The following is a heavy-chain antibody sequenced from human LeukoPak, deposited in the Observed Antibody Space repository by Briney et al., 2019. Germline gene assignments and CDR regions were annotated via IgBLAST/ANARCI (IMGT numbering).Heavy chain of an antibody. Sequence: SETLSLTCTVSGGSISSNYWSWIRQPAGKGLEWIGRIYSSGYTNFSPSLKSRVTMSVDTSKNQFSLKLSSVTAADTAVYHCAREFMAAAGLSWFAPWGQGTLVTVSS. CDR3: AREFMAAAGLSWFAP. J-gene: IGHJ5*02. CDR2: IYSSGYT. CDR1: GGSISSNY. V-gene: IGHV4-4*07. D-gene: IGHD6-13*01.